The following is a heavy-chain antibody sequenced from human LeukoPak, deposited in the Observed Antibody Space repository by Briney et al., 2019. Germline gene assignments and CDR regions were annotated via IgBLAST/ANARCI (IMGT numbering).Heavy chain of an antibody. CDR3: ARDRGIRLWLRGLSFKDY. CDR2: INPNSGGT. D-gene: IGHD5-18*01. V-gene: IGHV1-2*02. CDR1: GYTFTGYY. Sequence: RASVKVSCKASGYTFTGYYMHWVRQAPGQGLEWMGWINPNSGGTNYAQKFQGRVTMTRDTSISTAYMELSRLRSDDTAVYYCARDRGIRLWLRGLSFKDYWGQGTLVTVSS. J-gene: IGHJ4*02.